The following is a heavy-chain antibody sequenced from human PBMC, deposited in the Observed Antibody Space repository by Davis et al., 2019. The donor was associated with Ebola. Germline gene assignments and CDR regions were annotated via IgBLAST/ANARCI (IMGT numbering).Heavy chain of an antibody. V-gene: IGHV3-20*04. J-gene: IGHJ2*01. D-gene: IGHD6-13*01. CDR1: GSTFDDYG. Sequence: GESLKTSCAASGSTFDDYGMGWVRQVPGKGLEWVSGLNWNGDSTGYADSVKGRFTISRDNAQNSLYLQMDSLRAEDTALYYCARCIAAAGTFPLCYFDLWGRGTLITVSS. CDR2: LNWNGDST. CDR3: ARCIAAAGTFPLCYFDL.